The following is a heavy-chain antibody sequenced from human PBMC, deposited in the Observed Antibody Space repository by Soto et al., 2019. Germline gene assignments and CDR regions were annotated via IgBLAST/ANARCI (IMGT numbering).Heavy chain of an antibody. CDR3: ARDVGLQHDTGYYDFWSGKDNWFDP. J-gene: IGHJ5*02. CDR1: GGSISGHY. CDR2: ISYSGST. V-gene: IGHV4-59*11. Sequence: SETLSLTCTVSGGSISGHYWSWIRQPPGKGLQYIGYISYSGSTNYNPSLKSRVTISVDTSNNQFSLRLSSVTAADTAVYYCARDVGLQHDTGYYDFWSGKDNWFDPWGQGILVTVSS. D-gene: IGHD3-3*01.